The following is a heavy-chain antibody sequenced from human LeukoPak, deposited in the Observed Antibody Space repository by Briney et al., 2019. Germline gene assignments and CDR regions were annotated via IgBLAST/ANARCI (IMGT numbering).Heavy chain of an antibody. CDR1: GGTFSSYA. J-gene: IGHJ4*02. V-gene: IGHV1-69*04. CDR3: ARVPRSLDRGSYYFDY. CDR2: IIPILGIA. D-gene: IGHD1-26*01. Sequence: ASVKVSCKASGGTFSSYAISWVRQAPGQGLEWMGRIIPILGIANYAQKFQGRVTITTDESTSTAYMELSSLRSEDTAVYYCARVPRSLDRGSYYFDYWGQGTLVTVSS.